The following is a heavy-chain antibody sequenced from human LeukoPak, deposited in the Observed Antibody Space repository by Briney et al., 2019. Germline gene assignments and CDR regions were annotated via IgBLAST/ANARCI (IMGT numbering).Heavy chain of an antibody. D-gene: IGHD3-22*01. CDR3: ARDQGGNYYDSSGYFDY. Sequence: ASVKVSCKASGGTFSSYAISWVRQAPGQGLEWMGGIIPIFGTANYAQKFQGRVTITTDESTSTAYMELSSLRSEDTAVYYCARDQGGNYYDSSGYFDYWGQGTLVTVSS. CDR2: IIPIFGTA. J-gene: IGHJ4*02. CDR1: GGTFSSYA. V-gene: IGHV1-69*05.